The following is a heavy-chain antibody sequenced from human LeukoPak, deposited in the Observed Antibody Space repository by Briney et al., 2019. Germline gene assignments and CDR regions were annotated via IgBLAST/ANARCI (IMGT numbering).Heavy chain of an antibody. D-gene: IGHD3-10*01. V-gene: IGHV1-18*01. CDR2: ISAYNGHT. CDR3: ATEGKMVRGVYTDY. J-gene: IGHJ4*02. CDR1: GYTFTSYG. Sequence: ASVKVSCKASGYTFTSYGVNWVRQAPGQGLEWMGWISAYNGHTNYAQKLQGRVTMTTDTSTSTAYMELSSLRSEDTAVYYCATEGKMVRGVYTDYWGQGTLVTVSS.